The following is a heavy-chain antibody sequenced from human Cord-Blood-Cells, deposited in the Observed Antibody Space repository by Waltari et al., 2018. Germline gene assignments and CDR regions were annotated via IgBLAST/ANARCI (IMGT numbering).Heavy chain of an antibody. J-gene: IGHJ3*02. CDR1: GDSVSSNSAA. CDR3: ARAPAVTTYAFDI. V-gene: IGHV6-1*01. D-gene: IGHD4-17*01. Sequence: QVQLQQSGPGLVKPSQTLSLTCAILGDSVSSNSAAWNWIRQSPSRGLEWLGRTYYRSKWYNDYAISVKSRITIKPDTSKNPFSLQLNSVTPEVTAVYYCARAPAVTTYAFDIWGQGTMVTVSS. CDR2: TYYRSKWYN.